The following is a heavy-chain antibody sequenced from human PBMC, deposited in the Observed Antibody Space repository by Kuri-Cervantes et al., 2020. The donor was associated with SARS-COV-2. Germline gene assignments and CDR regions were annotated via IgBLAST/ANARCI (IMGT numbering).Heavy chain of an antibody. D-gene: IGHD6-19*01. J-gene: IGHJ3*02. CDR2: ISYDGSNK. Sequence: GESLKISCAASGFTFSSYGMHWVRQAPGKGLEWVAVISYDGSNKYYADSVKGRFTISRDNSKNTLYLQMNSLRAEDTAVYYCAKDDSSGWRLDALDIWGQGTMVTVSS. CDR3: AKDDSSGWRLDALDI. CDR1: GFTFSSYG. V-gene: IGHV3-30*18.